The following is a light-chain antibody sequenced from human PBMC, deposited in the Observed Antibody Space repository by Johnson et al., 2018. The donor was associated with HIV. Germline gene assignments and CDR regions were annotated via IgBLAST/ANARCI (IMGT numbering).Light chain of an antibody. CDR3: GTWDSSLSAYV. V-gene: IGLV1-51*02. CDR2: ENN. J-gene: IGLJ1*01. Sequence: QSVLTQPPSVSAAPGQRVTISCSGSSSNIGNNYVSWYQQLPGTAPKLLIYENNKRPSGIPDRFSASKSGPSATLGITGLQTGDEADNYCGTWDSSLSAYVFGTGTKVTVL. CDR1: SSNIGNNY.